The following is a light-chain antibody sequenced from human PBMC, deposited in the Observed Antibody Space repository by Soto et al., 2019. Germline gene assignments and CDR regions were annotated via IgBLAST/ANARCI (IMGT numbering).Light chain of an antibody. CDR3: QQSFNFPRT. J-gene: IGKJ1*01. V-gene: IGKV3-11*01. CDR1: QSVSSY. Sequence: EIVLTQSPATLSLSPGERATLSCRASQSVSSYLAWYQQKPGQAPRLLIYDASNRATGIPARFSGSGSGTDFTLTISSLEPEDFATYYCQQSFNFPRTFGQGTKVDIK. CDR2: DAS.